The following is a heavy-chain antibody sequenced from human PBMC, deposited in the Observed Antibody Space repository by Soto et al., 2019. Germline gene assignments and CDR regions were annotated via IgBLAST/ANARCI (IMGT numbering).Heavy chain of an antibody. J-gene: IGHJ4*02. CDR1: GFTFSSYA. Sequence: GGSLRLSCAASGFTFSSYAMHWVRQAPGKGLEWVAVISYDGSNKYYADSVKGRFTISRDNSKNTLYLQMNSLRAEDTAVYYCARDLYGGNSEGGYYFDYWGQGTLVTVSS. V-gene: IGHV3-30-3*01. CDR3: ARDLYGGNSEGGYYFDY. D-gene: IGHD4-17*01. CDR2: ISYDGSNK.